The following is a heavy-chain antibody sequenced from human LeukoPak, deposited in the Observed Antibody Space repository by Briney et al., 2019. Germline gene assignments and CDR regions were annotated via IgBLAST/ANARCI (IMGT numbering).Heavy chain of an antibody. J-gene: IGHJ3*02. CDR2: IYTSGST. CDR1: GGSISSYY. Sequence: IPSETLSLTCTVSGGSISSYYWSWIRQPPGKGLEWIGYIYTSGSTNYNPSLKSRVTISVDTSKNQFSLKLSSVTAADTAVYYCARHLSPNSRYGGNWDDAFDIWGQGTMVTVSS. D-gene: IGHD4-23*01. CDR3: ARHLSPNSRYGGNWDDAFDI. V-gene: IGHV4-4*09.